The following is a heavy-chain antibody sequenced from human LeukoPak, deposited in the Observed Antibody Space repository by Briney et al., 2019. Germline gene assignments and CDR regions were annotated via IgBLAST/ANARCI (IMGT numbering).Heavy chain of an antibody. J-gene: IGHJ3*02. CDR2: ISYDGSNK. D-gene: IGHD3-22*01. CDR3: AREYDSSGWAAFDI. V-gene: IGHV3-30*04. CDR1: GFTFSSYA. Sequence: PGGSLRLSCAASGFTFSSYAMHWVRQAPGKGLEWVAVISYDGSNKYYADSVKGRFTISRDNSKNTLYLQMNSLRAEDTAVYYCAREYDSSGWAAFDIWGQGTMVTVSS.